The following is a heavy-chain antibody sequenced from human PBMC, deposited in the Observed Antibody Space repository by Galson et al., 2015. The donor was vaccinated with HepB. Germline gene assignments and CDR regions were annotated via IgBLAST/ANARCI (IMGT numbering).Heavy chain of an antibody. D-gene: IGHD2-2*01. CDR2: IVVGSGNT. CDR3: AADLSYAIYCSSTSSSGDDY. CDR1: GFTFTSSA. Sequence: SVKVSCKASGFTFTSSAMQWVRQARGQRLEWIGWIVVGSGNTNYAQKFQERVTITRDMSTSTAYMELSSLRSEDTAVYYCAADLSYAIYCSSTSSSGDDYWGQGTLVTVSS. J-gene: IGHJ4*02. V-gene: IGHV1-58*02.